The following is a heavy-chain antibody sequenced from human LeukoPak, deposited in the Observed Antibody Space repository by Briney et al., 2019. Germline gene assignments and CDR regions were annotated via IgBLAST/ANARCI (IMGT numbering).Heavy chain of an antibody. CDR1: GFTFSSYA. Sequence: GGSLRLSCAASGFTFSSYAMHWVRQAPGKGLEWVAVISYDGSNKYYADSVKGRFTISRDNSKNTLYLQMNSLRAEAAAVYYCARAQRSGGRSSAYDIWGQGTMVTVSS. CDR3: ARAQRSGGRSSAYDI. V-gene: IGHV3-30*04. CDR2: ISYDGSNK. J-gene: IGHJ3*02. D-gene: IGHD6-19*01.